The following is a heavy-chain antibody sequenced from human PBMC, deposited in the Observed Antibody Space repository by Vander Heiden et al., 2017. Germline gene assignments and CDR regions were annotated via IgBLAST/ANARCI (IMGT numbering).Heavy chain of an antibody. D-gene: IGHD3-10*02. CDR2: IQNGGST. CDR1: GDSIKTYY. CDR3: ARDKEHTYGRAFGY. J-gene: IGHJ4*02. Sequence: QVHLQASGPGLVKPSETLSLTCTVFGDSIKTYYWRWIRQPPGKGLEWIGYIQNGGSTVYNPSLKSRATILVDTSKNQFSLRLGSVTAADTALYYCARDKEHTYGRAFGYWGQGALVTVSS. V-gene: IGHV4-59*12.